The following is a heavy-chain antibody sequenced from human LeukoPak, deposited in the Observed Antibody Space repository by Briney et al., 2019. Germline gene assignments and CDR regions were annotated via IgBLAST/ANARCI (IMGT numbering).Heavy chain of an antibody. J-gene: IGHJ4*01. CDR1: AGSISNYY. CDR2: IYTNGKT. D-gene: IGHD5-18*01. CDR3: ARGGYSYATFDF. Sequence: PSETLSPTCTVSAGSISNYYWSWIRQPAGKGLEWIGRIYTNGKTNYNPSLKSRVTMSVDTSKNQMSLKLNSVTAADTAMYYCARGGYSYATFDFWGHGTLVTVSS. V-gene: IGHV4-4*07.